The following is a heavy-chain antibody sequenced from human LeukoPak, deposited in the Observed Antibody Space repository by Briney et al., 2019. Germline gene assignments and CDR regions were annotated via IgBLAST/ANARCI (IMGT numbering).Heavy chain of an antibody. D-gene: IGHD3-10*01. CDR2: IYYSGST. V-gene: IGHV4-59*01. CDR1: GGSISSYY. Sequence: PSETLSLTCTVSGGSISSYYWSWIRQPPGKGLEWIGYIYYSGSTNYNPSLKGRVTISVDTSKNQFSLKLSSVTAADTAVYYCARGVDRAFDYWGQGTLVTVSS. CDR3: ARGVDRAFDY. J-gene: IGHJ4*02.